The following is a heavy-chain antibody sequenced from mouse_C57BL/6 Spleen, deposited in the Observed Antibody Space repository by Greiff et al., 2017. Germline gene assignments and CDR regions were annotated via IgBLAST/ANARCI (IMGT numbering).Heavy chain of an antibody. CDR1: GYTFTDYN. CDR3: ARGGELGRYFDY. Sequence: EVRLQESGPELVKPGASVKIPCKASGYTFTDYNMDWVKQSHGKSLEWIGDINPNNGGTIYNQKFKGKATLTVDKSSSTAYMELRSLTSEDTAVYYCARGGELGRYFDYWGQGTTLTVSS. J-gene: IGHJ2*01. V-gene: IGHV1-18*01. CDR2: INPNNGGT. D-gene: IGHD4-1*01.